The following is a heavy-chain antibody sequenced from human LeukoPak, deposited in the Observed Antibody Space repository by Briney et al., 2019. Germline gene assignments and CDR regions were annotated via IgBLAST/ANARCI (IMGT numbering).Heavy chain of an antibody. CDR3: ARELSLPAAITAPGAFDP. Sequence: KPGGSLRLSCAASGFTFSSYSMNWVRQAPGKGLEWVSSITSSSSYIYYADSVEGRFTISRDNAKNSLYLQLNSLRAEDTAIYYCARELSLPAAITAPGAFDPWGQGTLVTVSS. CDR2: ITSSSSYI. J-gene: IGHJ5*02. V-gene: IGHV3-21*01. D-gene: IGHD2-2*02. CDR1: GFTFSSYS.